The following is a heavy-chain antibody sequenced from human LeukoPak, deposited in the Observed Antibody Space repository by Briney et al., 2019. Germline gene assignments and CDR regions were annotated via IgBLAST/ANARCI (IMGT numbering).Heavy chain of an antibody. D-gene: IGHD6-6*01. CDR2: INWNGGST. CDR3: ARMGSIAARVDY. V-gene: IGHV3-20*04. J-gene: IGHJ4*02. Sequence: PGRSLRLSCAASGFTFDDYGMSWVRQAPGKGLEWVSGINWNGGSTGYADSVKGRFTISRDNAKNSLYLQMNSLRAEDTALYYCARMGSIAARVDYWGQGTLVTVSS. CDR1: GFTFDDYG.